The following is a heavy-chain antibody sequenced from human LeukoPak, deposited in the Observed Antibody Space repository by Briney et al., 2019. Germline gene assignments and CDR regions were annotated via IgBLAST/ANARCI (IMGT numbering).Heavy chain of an antibody. D-gene: IGHD4-17*01. CDR2: VKQDGTEK. CDR1: GFRFGRDW. V-gene: IGHV3-7*03. J-gene: IGHJ4*02. CDR3: ARTTVTTAFDY. Sequence: GGSLRLSCVASGFRFGRDWISWVRQAPGKGLEWVACVKQDGTEKNYVVSVWGRFTVSVDNGKNSLYLQMNSLRAEDTAVYYCARTTVTTAFDYWGQGTLVTVSS.